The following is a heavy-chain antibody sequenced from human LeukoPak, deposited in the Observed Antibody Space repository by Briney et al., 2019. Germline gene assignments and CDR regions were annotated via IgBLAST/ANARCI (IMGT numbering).Heavy chain of an antibody. CDR3: ARVSLSSGWYVKLNKIDY. J-gene: IGHJ4*02. Sequence: SETLSLTCAVYGGSFSGYYWSWIRQPPGKGLEWIGEINHSGSTNYNPSLKSRVTISVDTSKNQFSLKLSSVTAADTAVYYCARVSLSSGWYVKLNKIDYWGQGTLVTVSS. CDR2: INHSGST. D-gene: IGHD6-19*01. CDR1: GGSFSGYY. V-gene: IGHV4-34*01.